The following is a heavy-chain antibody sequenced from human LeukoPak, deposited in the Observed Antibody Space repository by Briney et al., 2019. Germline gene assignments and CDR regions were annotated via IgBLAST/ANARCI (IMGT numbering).Heavy chain of an antibody. CDR3: ASYCSGGSCYYYYGMDV. J-gene: IGHJ6*02. CDR1: GFTFSSYS. D-gene: IGHD2-15*01. V-gene: IGHV3-48*01. Sequence: GGSLRLSCAASGFTFSSYSMNWVRQAPGKGLEWVSYISSSSSTICYADSVKGRFTISRDNAKNSLYLQMNSLRAEDTAVYYCASYCSGGSCYYYYGMDVWGQGTTVTVSS. CDR2: ISSSSSTI.